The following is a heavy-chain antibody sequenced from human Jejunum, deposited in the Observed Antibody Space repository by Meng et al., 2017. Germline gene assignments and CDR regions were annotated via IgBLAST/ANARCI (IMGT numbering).Heavy chain of an antibody. Sequence: LVESGGGLVQPGGSLRLSCSASGFTFSTNYMGWVRRAPGRGLEWVSAIGRGTDTYYADSVKGRFTISRDKPMNTLYLEMNSLRAEDTAVYYCAKHLSGSYTFDYWGQGTLVTVSS. V-gene: IGHV3-23*04. CDR3: AKHLSGSYTFDY. D-gene: IGHD1-26*01. CDR1: GFTFSTNY. J-gene: IGHJ4*02. CDR2: IGRGTDT.